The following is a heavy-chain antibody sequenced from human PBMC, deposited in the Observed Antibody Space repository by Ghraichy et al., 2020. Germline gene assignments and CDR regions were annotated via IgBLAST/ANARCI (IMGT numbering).Heavy chain of an antibody. V-gene: IGHV4-39*07. CDR1: GDSINTRSYY. J-gene: IGHJ4*02. D-gene: IGHD6-13*01. CDR2: IYYSGIT. Sequence: SETLSLTCTVSGDSINTRSYYWGWIRQPPGKGLEWIGSIYYSGITYYNPSLKSRVTISVDTSMNQFSLKLWSLTAADTAVYYCAKLSGAAAGYSDYWGQGTLVTVSS. CDR3: AKLSGAAAGYSDY.